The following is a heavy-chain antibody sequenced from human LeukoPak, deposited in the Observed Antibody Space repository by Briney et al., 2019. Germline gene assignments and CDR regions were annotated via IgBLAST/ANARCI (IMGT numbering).Heavy chain of an antibody. D-gene: IGHD5-18*01. CDR2: IIPIFGTA. Sequence: SVKVSCKASGGTFSSYAISGVRQAPGQGLEWMGGIIPIFGTANYAQKFQGRVTITADESTSTAYMELSSLRSEDTAVYYCATCGYSYGTGYYYYMDVWGKGTTVTVSS. J-gene: IGHJ6*03. CDR3: ATCGYSYGTGYYYYMDV. V-gene: IGHV1-69*01. CDR1: GGTFSSYA.